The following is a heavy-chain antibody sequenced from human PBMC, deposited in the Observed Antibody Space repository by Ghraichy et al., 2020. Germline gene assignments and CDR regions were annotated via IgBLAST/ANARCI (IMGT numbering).Heavy chain of an antibody. CDR1: GGSISSYY. D-gene: IGHD3-10*01. CDR3: ARALRAYGSGSYSFDY. CDR2: IHYSGST. J-gene: IGHJ4*02. Sequence: SETLSLTCTVSGGSISSYYWTWIRQPPGKALEWIGSIHYSGSTNYNPSLKSRVTISEDTSKNQLSLKLNSVTAADTAVYYCARALRAYGSGSYSFDYWGQGTLVTVSS. V-gene: IGHV4-59*01.